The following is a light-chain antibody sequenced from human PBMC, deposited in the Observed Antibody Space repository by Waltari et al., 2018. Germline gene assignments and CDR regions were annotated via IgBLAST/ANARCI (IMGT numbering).Light chain of an antibody. CDR2: EVS. V-gene: IGLV2-8*01. J-gene: IGLJ3*02. CDR1: SSELGGYEY. CDR3: SSYAGGSTLGV. Sequence: QSALPQPPSASGSPGQSVTISCPGTSSELGGYEYVSWYQHHPGKAPKLMIYEVSKRPSGVPDRFSGSKSGNTASLTVSGLQAEDEGDYYCSSYAGGSTLGVFGGGTKLTVL.